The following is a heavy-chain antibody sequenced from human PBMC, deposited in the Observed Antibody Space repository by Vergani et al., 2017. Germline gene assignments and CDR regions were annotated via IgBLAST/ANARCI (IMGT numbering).Heavy chain of an antibody. Sequence: QVQLVQSGAEVKKPGASVKVSCKASGYTFTGYYMHWVRQAPGQGLEWMGWINPNSGGTNYAQKFQGRVTMTWDTSISTAYMELRRLRSDDTAVYYCARGVYCSSTSCYVGWFDPWGQGTLVTVSS. CDR1: GYTFTGYY. V-gene: IGHV1-2*02. CDR3: ARGVYCSSTSCYVGWFDP. CDR2: INPNSGGT. D-gene: IGHD2-2*01. J-gene: IGHJ5*02.